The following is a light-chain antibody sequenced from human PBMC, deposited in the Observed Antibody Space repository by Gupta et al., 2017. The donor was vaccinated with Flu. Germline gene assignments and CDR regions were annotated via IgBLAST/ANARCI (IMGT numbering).Light chain of an antibody. V-gene: IGKV3-20*01. CDR3: QQYQSSPQT. CDR1: QSVSSTF. J-gene: IGKJ1*01. Sequence: EIVLTQSPGILSMSPGDGVTLSCRASQSVSSTFLSWYQQKPGQAPKLLIDGASTRATGIPDRFSGGGSGTDFTLTSSSLEPEDFAVYYCQQYQSSPQTFGQGTKVEI. CDR2: GAS.